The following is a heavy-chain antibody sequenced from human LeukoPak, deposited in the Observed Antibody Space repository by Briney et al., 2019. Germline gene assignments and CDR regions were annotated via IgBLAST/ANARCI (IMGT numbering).Heavy chain of an antibody. V-gene: IGHV4-34*01. CDR1: GGSFSGYY. CDR3: ASTWGYSYGYAWGY. Sequence: PSETLSLTCAVYGGSFSGYYWSWIRQPPGKGLEWIGEINHSGSTNYNPSLKSRVTISVDTSKNQFSLKLSSVTAADTAVYYCASTWGYSYGYAWGYWGQGTLVTVSS. J-gene: IGHJ4*02. CDR2: INHSGST. D-gene: IGHD5-18*01.